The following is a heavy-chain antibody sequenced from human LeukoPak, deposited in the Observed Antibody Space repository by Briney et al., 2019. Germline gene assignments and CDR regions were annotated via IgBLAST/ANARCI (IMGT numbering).Heavy chain of an antibody. CDR2: INSDGSST. J-gene: IGHJ4*02. D-gene: IGHD4-17*01. CDR3: ARDIGDYGDYFDY. CDR1: GFTFSSYW. V-gene: IGHV3-74*01. Sequence: PGGSLRLSCAASGFTFSSYWMHWVRHAPGKGLVWVSRINSDGSSTSYADSVKGRFTISRDNAKNTLYLQMNSLRAEDTAVYYCARDIGDYGDYFDYWGQGTLVTVSS.